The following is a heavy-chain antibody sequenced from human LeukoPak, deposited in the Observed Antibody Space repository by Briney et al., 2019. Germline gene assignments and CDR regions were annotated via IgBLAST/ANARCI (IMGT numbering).Heavy chain of an antibody. Sequence: GKSLRLSCAASGFTFSNYGMHWVRQAPGRGLEWVAYISTNDRTTYYADSVKGRFTISRDNAKNSLYLQMNSLRAEDTAVYYCARESYSSGYYYDYWGQGTLVTVSS. D-gene: IGHD3-22*01. CDR1: GFTFSNYG. CDR2: ISTNDRTT. CDR3: ARESYSSGYYYDY. J-gene: IGHJ4*02. V-gene: IGHV3-48*01.